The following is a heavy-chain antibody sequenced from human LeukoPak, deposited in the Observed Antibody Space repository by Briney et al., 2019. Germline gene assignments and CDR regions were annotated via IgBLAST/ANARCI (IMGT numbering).Heavy chain of an antibody. CDR2: ITWNRDNI. J-gene: IGHJ4*02. Sequence: PGGSLRLSCTVSGFTFDDYAMHWARHTPGKGLEWVAGITWNRDNIGYGDSVKGRFTISRDNAKSTLYLQMNSLRAEDTAVYYCARELPFDYWGQGTLVTVSS. V-gene: IGHV3-9*01. CDR1: GFTFDDYA. D-gene: IGHD2-15*01. CDR3: ARELPFDY.